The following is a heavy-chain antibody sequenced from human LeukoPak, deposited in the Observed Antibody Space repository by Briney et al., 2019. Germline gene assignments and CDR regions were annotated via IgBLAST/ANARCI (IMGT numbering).Heavy chain of an antibody. Sequence: PGGSLRLSCAASGFTFTNYAMTWVRQAPGKGLEWISTISGSDDSTYYADSVKGRFTISRDNSKNTLYLQMNSLRAEDTAVYYCATDLYGDYNFDCWGQGTLVTVSS. V-gene: IGHV3-23*01. D-gene: IGHD4-17*01. CDR3: ATDLYGDYNFDC. CDR2: ISGSDDST. J-gene: IGHJ4*02. CDR1: GFTFTNYA.